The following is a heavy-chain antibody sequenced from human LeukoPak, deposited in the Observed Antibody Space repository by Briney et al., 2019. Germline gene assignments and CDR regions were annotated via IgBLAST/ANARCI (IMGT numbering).Heavy chain of an antibody. J-gene: IGHJ6*02. V-gene: IGHV1-2*02. CDR1: GYTFTGYY. Sequence: ASVKVSFKASGYTFTGYYMHWVRQAPGQGREWMGWINPNSGGTNYAQKFQGRVTMTRDTSISTAYMELSRLRSDDTAVYYCASRYCSSTSCYVGYYYYGMDVWGQGTTVTVSS. D-gene: IGHD2-2*01. CDR3: ASRYCSSTSCYVGYYYYGMDV. CDR2: INPNSGGT.